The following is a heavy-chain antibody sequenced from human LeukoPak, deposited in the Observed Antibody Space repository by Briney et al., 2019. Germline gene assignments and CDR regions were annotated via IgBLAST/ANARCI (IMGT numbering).Heavy chain of an antibody. CDR1: GGTFSSYA. D-gene: IGHD4-17*01. CDR2: ISPNSGGT. Sequence: ASVKVSCKASGGTFSSYAISWVRQAPGQGLEWMGWISPNSGGTNYAQKFQGRVTMTRDTSISTAYMELSRLRSDDTAVYYCARMDRGRKYGDPYYFDYWGQGTLVTVSS. CDR3: ARMDRGRKYGDPYYFDY. J-gene: IGHJ4*02. V-gene: IGHV1-2*02.